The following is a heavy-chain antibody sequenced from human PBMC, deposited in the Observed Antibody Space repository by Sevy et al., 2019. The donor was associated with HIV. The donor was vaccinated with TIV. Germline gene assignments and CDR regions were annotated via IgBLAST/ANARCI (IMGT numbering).Heavy chain of an antibody. Sequence: GGSLRLSCVVSGITFSTSGMHWVRQAPGKGLEWVAVISYHGRDKFYAYSVKGRSTISRDNSKNILYLKMISLRAEDTAVYYCAKDFTGYNGMDVWGQGTMVTVSS. CDR1: GITFSTSG. CDR2: ISYHGRDK. J-gene: IGHJ6*02. D-gene: IGHD3-9*01. V-gene: IGHV3-30*18. CDR3: AKDFTGYNGMDV.